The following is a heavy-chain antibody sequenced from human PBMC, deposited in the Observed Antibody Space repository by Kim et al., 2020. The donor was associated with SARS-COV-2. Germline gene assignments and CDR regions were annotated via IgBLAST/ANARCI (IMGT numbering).Heavy chain of an antibody. Sequence: GGSLRLSCAASGLTFSSYAMSWVRQAPGMGLEWVSVIFSGGSSTYYADSVKGRFTISRDNSNDMLYLQMNSLRADDTAIYYCAKMPYGSVSDDWVFDIWGQGTMVTVAS. V-gene: IGHV3-23*03. J-gene: IGHJ3*02. CDR1: GLTFSSYA. D-gene: IGHD3-10*01. CDR3: AKMPYGSVSDDWVFDI. CDR2: IFSGGSST.